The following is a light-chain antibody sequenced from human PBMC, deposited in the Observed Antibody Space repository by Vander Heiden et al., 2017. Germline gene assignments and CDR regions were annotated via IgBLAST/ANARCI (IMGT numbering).Light chain of an antibody. V-gene: IGKV1-5*03. CDR3: QQYNGYPT. J-gene: IGKJ1*01. CDR2: TAS. CDR1: QSVGSW. Sequence: DIPMTPPPSPPSASGGERLIITRRASQSVGSWLAWYQQKPGRAPRPLIFTASSLQSGVPSRFSGSGSGNEFPLTISRLQPDDFATYYCQQYNGYPTFGQGTKVEIK.